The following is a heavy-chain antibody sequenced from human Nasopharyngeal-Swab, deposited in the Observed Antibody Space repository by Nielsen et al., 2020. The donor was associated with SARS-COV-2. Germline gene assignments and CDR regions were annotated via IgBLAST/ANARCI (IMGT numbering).Heavy chain of an antibody. D-gene: IGHD4-11*01. CDR2: INSDGSST. Sequence: GESLKISCAASGFTFSSYWMHWVRQAPGKGLVWVSRINSDGSSTSYADSVKGRFTISRDNAKNTLYLQMNSLRAEDTAVYYYARSPTDYSNYAFDYWGQGTLVTVSS. J-gene: IGHJ4*02. CDR1: GFTFSSYW. V-gene: IGHV3-74*01. CDR3: ARSPTDYSNYAFDY.